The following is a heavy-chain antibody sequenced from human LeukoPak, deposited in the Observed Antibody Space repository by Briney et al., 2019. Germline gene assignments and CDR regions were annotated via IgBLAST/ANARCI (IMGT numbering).Heavy chain of an antibody. J-gene: IGHJ6*02. V-gene: IGHV1-69*01. CDR2: IIPIFGTA. CDR3: ARAGYGSGSYKLYYYGMDV. D-gene: IGHD3-10*01. CDR1: GGTFSSYA. Sequence: ASVKVSCKASGGTFSSYAIRWVRQAPGQGLEWMGGIIPIFGTANYAQKFQGRVTITADESTSTAYMELSSLRSEDTAVYYCARAGYGSGSYKLYYYGMDVWGQGTTVTVSS.